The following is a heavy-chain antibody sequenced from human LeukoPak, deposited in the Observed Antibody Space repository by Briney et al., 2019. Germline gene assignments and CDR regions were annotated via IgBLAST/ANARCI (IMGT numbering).Heavy chain of an antibody. CDR3: ARGGRTVTTFY. D-gene: IGHD4-17*01. Sequence: PGGSLRLSCAASGFTFSSYGMSWVRQGPGKGLEWVSAISGTGGSTNYADSVKGRFTISRDNSKNTLYLQMTSLRAEDTAVYYCARGGRTVTTFYWGQGTLVTVSS. V-gene: IGHV3-23*01. J-gene: IGHJ4*02. CDR1: GFTFSSYG. CDR2: ISGTGGST.